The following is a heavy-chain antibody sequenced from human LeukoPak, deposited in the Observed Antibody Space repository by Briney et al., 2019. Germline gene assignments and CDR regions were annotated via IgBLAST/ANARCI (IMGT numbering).Heavy chain of an antibody. V-gene: IGHV4-4*07. J-gene: IGHJ4*02. Sequence: SETLSLTCTVSGGSISSYYWSWIRQPAGKGLEWIGRIYTSGSTNYNPSLKSRVTISVDRSKNQFSLKLSSVTAADTAVYYCARASYDFWSGSATHYFDYWGQGTLVTVSS. CDR2: IYTSGST. CDR3: ARASYDFWSGSATHYFDY. CDR1: GGSISSYY. D-gene: IGHD3-3*01.